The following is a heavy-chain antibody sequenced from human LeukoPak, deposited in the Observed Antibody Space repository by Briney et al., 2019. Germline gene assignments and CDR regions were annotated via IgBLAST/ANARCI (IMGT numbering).Heavy chain of an antibody. D-gene: IGHD5-18*01. J-gene: IGHJ5*02. CDR3: AREPRGYSYGNWFDP. CDR1: GGSFSGYY. CDR2: INHSGST. V-gene: IGHV4-34*01. Sequence: SSETLSLTCAVYGGSFSGYYWSWIRQPPGKGLEWIGEINHSGSTNYNPSLKSRVTISVDTSKNQFSLKLSSVTAADTAVYYCAREPRGYSYGNWFDPWGQGTLVTVSS.